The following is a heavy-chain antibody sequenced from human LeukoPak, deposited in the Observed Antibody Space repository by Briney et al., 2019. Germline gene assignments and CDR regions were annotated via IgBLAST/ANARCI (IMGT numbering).Heavy chain of an antibody. CDR3: ARLYGSGSYFLTPLDY. CDR2: IYYSGST. Sequence: SETLSLTCTVSGGSISSSSYYWGWIRQPPGKGLELVESIYYSGSTYYNPSLKSRVTLSVDTSKNQFSLKLSSVTAADTAVYYCARLYGSGSYFLTPLDYWGQGTLVTVSS. V-gene: IGHV4-39*01. J-gene: IGHJ4*02. CDR1: GGSISSSSYY. D-gene: IGHD3-10*01.